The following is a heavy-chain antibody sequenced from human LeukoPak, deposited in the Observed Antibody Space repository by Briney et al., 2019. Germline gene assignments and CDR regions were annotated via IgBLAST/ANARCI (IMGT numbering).Heavy chain of an antibody. V-gene: IGHV3-66*02. CDR1: GFTFTTYW. D-gene: IGHD2-2*01. CDR2: IYIDDTT. J-gene: IGHJ4*02. CDR3: AREGLVVPAALPY. Sequence: GGSLRLSCAASGFTFTTYWMHWVRQVPGKGLEWVSVIYIDDTTYYADSVKGRFTISRDNSKNTLYLQMNSLRAEDTAVYYCAREGLVVPAALPYRGQGTLVTVSS.